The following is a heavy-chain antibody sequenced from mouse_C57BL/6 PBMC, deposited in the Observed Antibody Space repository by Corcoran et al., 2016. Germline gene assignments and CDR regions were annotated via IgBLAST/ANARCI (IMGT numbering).Heavy chain of an antibody. CDR1: GYSITSGYS. J-gene: IGHJ3*01. D-gene: IGHD3-3*01. Sequence: DVQLQESGPGLVKPSQSLSLTCSVTGYSITSGYSWNWIRQFPGNKLEWMGYISYDGSNNYNPSLKNRISITLDTSKNQFFLKLNSVTTEDTATYYCAGGRGAWFAYWGQGTLVTVSA. CDR3: AGGRGAWFAY. CDR2: ISYDGSN. V-gene: IGHV3-6*01.